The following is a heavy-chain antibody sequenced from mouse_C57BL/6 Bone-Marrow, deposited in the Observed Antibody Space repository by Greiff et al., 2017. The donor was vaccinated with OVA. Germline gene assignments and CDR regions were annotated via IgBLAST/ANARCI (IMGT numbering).Heavy chain of an antibody. CDR2: IDPNSGGT. Sequence: QVQLQQPGAELVKPGASVKLSCKASGYTFTSYWMHWVKQRPGRGLEWIGRIDPNSGGTKYNEQFKRKATLTVDKPSSTAYMQLSSLTTDDSAVYYCARGRYWYVDVWGTGTTVTVSS. J-gene: IGHJ1*03. CDR3: ARGRYWYVDV. CDR1: GYTFTSYW. V-gene: IGHV1-72*01.